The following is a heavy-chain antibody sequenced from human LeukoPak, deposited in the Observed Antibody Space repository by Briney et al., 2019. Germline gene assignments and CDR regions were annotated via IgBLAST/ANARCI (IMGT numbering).Heavy chain of an antibody. CDR3: ARDVGGYGTKGSYFDY. V-gene: IGHV3-53*01. D-gene: IGHD5-12*01. Sequence: PGGSLRLSCAASGFTVSSNYMSWVRQAPGKGLEWVSVIYSGGSTYYADSVKGRFTISRDNAKNSLYLQMNGLRDEDTAVYYCARDVGGYGTKGSYFDYWGQGTLVTVSS. J-gene: IGHJ4*02. CDR2: IYSGGST. CDR1: GFTVSSNY.